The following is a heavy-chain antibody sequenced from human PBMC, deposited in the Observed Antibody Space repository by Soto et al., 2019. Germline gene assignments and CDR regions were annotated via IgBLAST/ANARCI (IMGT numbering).Heavy chain of an antibody. Sequence: PSETLSLTCTVSGGSISSSSYYWGWIRQPPGKGLEWIGSIYYSGSTYYNPSLKSRVTISVDTSKNQFSLKLSSVTAADTAVYYCARGSYYYDSSGYCHYWGQGTLVTVSS. V-gene: IGHV4-39*07. CDR3: ARGSYYYDSSGYCHY. D-gene: IGHD3-22*01. CDR1: GGSISSSSYY. CDR2: IYYSGST. J-gene: IGHJ4*02.